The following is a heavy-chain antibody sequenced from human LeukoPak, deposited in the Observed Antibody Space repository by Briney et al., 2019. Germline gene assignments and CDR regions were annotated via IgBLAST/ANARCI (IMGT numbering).Heavy chain of an antibody. CDR2: INHSGST. CDR3: ARLYYSSGSYYNRMVKIPGYYFDY. Sequence: SETLSLTCAVYGGSFSGYYWSWIRQPPGKGLEWIGEINHSGSTNYNPSLKSRVTISVDTSKNQFSLKLSSVTAADTAVYYCARLYYSSGSYYNRMVKIPGYYFDYWGQGTLVTVSS. CDR1: GGSFSGYY. V-gene: IGHV4-34*01. D-gene: IGHD3-10*01. J-gene: IGHJ4*02.